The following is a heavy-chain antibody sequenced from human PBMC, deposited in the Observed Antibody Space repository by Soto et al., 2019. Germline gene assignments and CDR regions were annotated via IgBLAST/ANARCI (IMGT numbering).Heavy chain of an antibody. CDR3: ARMVIFGVVNLMYYFDY. J-gene: IGHJ4*02. CDR1: GGSISSSSYY. CDR2: IYYSGST. D-gene: IGHD3-3*01. Sequence: SSETLSLTCTVSGGSISSSSYYWGWIRQPPGKGLEWIGSIYYSGSTYYNPSLKSRVTISVDTSKNQFSLKLSSVTAADTAVYYCARMVIFGVVNLMYYFDYGGQGTLVTVSS. V-gene: IGHV4-39*01.